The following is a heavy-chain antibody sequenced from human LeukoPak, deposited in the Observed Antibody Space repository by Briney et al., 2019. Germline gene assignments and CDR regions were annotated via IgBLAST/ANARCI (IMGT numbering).Heavy chain of an antibody. CDR1: GGAISSYY. J-gene: IGHJ4*02. CDR2: IYYSGST. Sequence: SETLSLTCTVSGGAISSYYWSWIRQPPGNGLDLIGSIYYSGSTNYNPSLKSRVTISVDTSKNQFSLKLSSVTAADTAVYYCARDGSPITMIAPFDYWGQGTLVTVSS. D-gene: IGHD3-22*01. V-gene: IGHV4-59*12. CDR3: ARDGSPITMIAPFDY.